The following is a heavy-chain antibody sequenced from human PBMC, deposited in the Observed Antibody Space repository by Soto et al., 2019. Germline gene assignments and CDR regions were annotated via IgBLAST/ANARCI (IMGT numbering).Heavy chain of an antibody. CDR3: ATPPRVYGMDV. CDR2: ISGSGGST. Sequence: GGPLRLSCTSSGFTFSSYAMSWVRQAPGKGLEWVSAISGSGGSTYYADSVKGRFTISRDNSKNTLYLQMNSLRAEDTAVYYCATPPRVYGMDVWGQGTTVTVSS. D-gene: IGHD3-10*01. V-gene: IGHV3-23*01. J-gene: IGHJ6*02. CDR1: GFTFSSYA.